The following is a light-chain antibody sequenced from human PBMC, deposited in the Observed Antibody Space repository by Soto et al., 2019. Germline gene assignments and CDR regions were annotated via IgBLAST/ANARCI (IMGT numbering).Light chain of an antibody. J-gene: IGKJ5*01. CDR3: QQRDSWPIT. CDR2: GAS. Sequence: EIVMTQSPAPLSVSPGGRATLSCRASQSISDTLAWYQQKPGQAPRLLIFGASNRATGIPARFSGSGSGTDCTLTINSLEPDDVAVYYCQQRDSWPITFGQGTRLEIK. CDR1: QSISDT. V-gene: IGKV3D-15*01.